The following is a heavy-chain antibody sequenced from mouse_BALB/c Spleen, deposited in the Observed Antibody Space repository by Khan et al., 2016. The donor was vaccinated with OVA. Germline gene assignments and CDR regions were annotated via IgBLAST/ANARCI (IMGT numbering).Heavy chain of an antibody. J-gene: IGHJ2*01. D-gene: IGHD1-1*02. CDR2: INPSTGYT. V-gene: IGHV1-7*01. CDR3: ARRGLGWDCDY. CDR1: GYTFINYW. Sequence: QVQLQQSGAELAKPGASVKMSCKASGYTFINYWILWVKQRPGQGLEWIGYINPSTGYTEYNQNFKDKATLTADKSSSTAYMQLSSLTSEDSAVYYCARRGLGWDCDYWGQGTTLTVSS.